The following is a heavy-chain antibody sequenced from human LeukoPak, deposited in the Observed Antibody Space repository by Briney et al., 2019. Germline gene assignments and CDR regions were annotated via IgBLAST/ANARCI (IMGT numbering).Heavy chain of an antibody. Sequence: SETLSLTCTVSGGSISSYYWSWIRQPPGKGLEWIGYIYYSGSTNYNPSLKSRVTISVDTSKNQFSLKLRSVTAADTAVYYCARVGGSGVVVPAAADYWGQGTLVTVSS. CDR3: ARVGGSGVVVPAAADY. J-gene: IGHJ4*02. V-gene: IGHV4-59*01. CDR1: GGSISSYY. D-gene: IGHD2-2*01. CDR2: IYYSGST.